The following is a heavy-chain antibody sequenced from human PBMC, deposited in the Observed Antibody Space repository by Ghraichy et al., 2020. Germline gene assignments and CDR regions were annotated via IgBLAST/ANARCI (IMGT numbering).Heavy chain of an antibody. CDR1: GGTFSSYA. CDR3: ARRMVPYSGYDQSTSGFDY. CDR2: IIPIFGTA. Sequence: SVKVSCKASGGTFSSYAISWVRQAPGQGLEWMGGIIPIFGTANYAQKFQGRVTITADESTSTAYMELSSLRSEDTAVYYCARRMVPYSGYDQSTSGFDYWGQGTLVTVSS. D-gene: IGHD5-12*01. V-gene: IGHV1-69*13. J-gene: IGHJ4*02.